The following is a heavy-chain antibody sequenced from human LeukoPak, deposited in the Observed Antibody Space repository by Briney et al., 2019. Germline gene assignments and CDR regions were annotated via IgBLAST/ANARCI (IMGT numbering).Heavy chain of an antibody. D-gene: IGHD1-26*01. CDR1: GFTFSSYS. CDR2: ISSSSSTI. V-gene: IGHV3-48*04. Sequence: GGSLRLSCAASGFTFSSYSMNWVRQAPGKGLEWVSYISSSSSTIYYADSVKGRLTTSRDNAKNSLYLQMNSLRAEDTAVYYCARDSGSRPLGYWGQGTLVTVSS. CDR3: ARDSGSRPLGY. J-gene: IGHJ4*02.